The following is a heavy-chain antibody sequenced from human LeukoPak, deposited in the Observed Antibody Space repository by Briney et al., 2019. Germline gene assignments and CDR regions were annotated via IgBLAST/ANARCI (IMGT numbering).Heavy chain of an antibody. Sequence: SQTLSLTCVISVDSVSSNSAAWNWIRQPPSRGLEWLGSTYYRSKRYNDYAVSVKSRITINPDTSKNHCSLQLNSVPPAETAVYYCARDQFIDVASGLLWAFDIWGEGTMVTVS. D-gene: IGHD2-21*01. CDR3: ARDQFIDVASGLLWAFDI. J-gene: IGHJ3*02. CDR2: TYYRSKRYN. V-gene: IGHV6-1*01. CDR1: VDSVSSNSAA.